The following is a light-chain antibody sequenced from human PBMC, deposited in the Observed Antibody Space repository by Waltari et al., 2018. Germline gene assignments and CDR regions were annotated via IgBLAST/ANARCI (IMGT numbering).Light chain of an antibody. Sequence: QSALTQPASVSGSSGQSITISCTGSSTDLGSSPLFSWYQHHPDKAPKLPIYEGTERPSGISHRFSGSKSGNTASLTISKLQAEDEADYYCFSYADGRSLVFGGGTKLTVL. V-gene: IGLV2-23*01. CDR2: EGT. CDR3: FSYADGRSLV. J-gene: IGLJ2*01. CDR1: STDLGSSPL.